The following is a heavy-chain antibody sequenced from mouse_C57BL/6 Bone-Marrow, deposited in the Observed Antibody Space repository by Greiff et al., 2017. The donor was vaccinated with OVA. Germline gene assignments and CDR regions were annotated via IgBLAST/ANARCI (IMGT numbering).Heavy chain of an antibody. V-gene: IGHV5-17*01. D-gene: IGHD1-1*01. Sequence: EVQVVESGGGLVKPGGSLKLSCAASGFTFSDYGMHWVRQAPEKGLEWVAYISSGSSTTYYADNVKGRFTISRDNAENTLFLQMTSLRSEDTAMYYCAREKIYYYGSSSYFDYWGQGTTLTVSS. CDR2: ISSGSSTT. J-gene: IGHJ2*01. CDR3: AREKIYYYGSSSYFDY. CDR1: GFTFSDYG.